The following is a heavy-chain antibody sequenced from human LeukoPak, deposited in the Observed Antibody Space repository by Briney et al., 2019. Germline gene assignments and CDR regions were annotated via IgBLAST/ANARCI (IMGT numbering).Heavy chain of an antibody. D-gene: IGHD5-18*01. CDR2: ISNDGNKK. J-gene: IGHJ4*02. V-gene: IGHV3-30*18. CDR1: GFTFSSYG. CDR3: AKDRYSYAFEYFDS. Sequence: GGSLRLSCAASGFTFSSYGMHWVPQAPGKGLEWVAVISNDGNKKYYADSVKGRFTISRDNSKNTLSLQVSSLRAEDTAVYYCAKDRYSYAFEYFDSWGQGTLVTVSS.